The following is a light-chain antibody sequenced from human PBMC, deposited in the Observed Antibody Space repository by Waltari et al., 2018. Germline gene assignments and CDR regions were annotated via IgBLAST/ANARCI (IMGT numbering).Light chain of an antibody. CDR1: QGISSS. V-gene: IGKV1D-13*01. CDR3: QQGNNYPFT. Sequence: IQMSQSPSSLSASVGYRVTITCRASQGISSSLNWYQQKPGKAPKLLIYNANSLASGVPSSFSGSGSGTEFTLTISSLQPEDFASYYCQQGNNYPFTFGPGTKLDIK. CDR2: NAN. J-gene: IGKJ3*01.